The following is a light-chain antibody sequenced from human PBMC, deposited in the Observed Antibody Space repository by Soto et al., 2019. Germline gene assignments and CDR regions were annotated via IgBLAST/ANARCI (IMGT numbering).Light chain of an antibody. J-gene: IGKJ1*01. CDR2: GAS. V-gene: IGKV1-5*01. Sequence: DIQLTQSPPTLSASVGDRVTITCRASQSIRYYLAWYQQMPGKAPKLLIYGASSLQSGVPSRFSGSGSGTEFTLTISSLQPDDFEIYFCQQHNSYSQTFGQGTKVEIK. CDR3: QQHNSYSQT. CDR1: QSIRYY.